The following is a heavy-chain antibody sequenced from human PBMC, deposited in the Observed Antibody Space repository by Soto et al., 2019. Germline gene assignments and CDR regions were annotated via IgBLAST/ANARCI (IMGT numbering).Heavy chain of an antibody. Sequence: EVQLVESGGGLVQPGGSLRLSCAASGFTFSNYDMHWVRQVTGKGLEWVSGITTTGDTYYPVSVKGRLTISREKAKNSLYLQMNSLSAGDTAVYYCARELHGGSYGMDVWGQGTTVNVSS. J-gene: IGHJ6*02. CDR2: ITTTGDT. CDR3: ARELHGGSYGMDV. V-gene: IGHV3-13*01. CDR1: GFTFSNYD.